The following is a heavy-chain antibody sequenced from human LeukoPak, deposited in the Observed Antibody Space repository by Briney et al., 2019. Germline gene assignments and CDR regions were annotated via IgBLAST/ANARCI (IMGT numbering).Heavy chain of an antibody. J-gene: IGHJ4*02. CDR2: INHSGCT. CDR3: ARPALYGDYNY. D-gene: IGHD4-17*01. CDR1: GGSFSGYD. V-gene: IGHV4-34*01. Sequence: PSATLSLTCAVYGGSFSGYDWSWIRQPPGAGVEGIVEINHSGCTNYNPSLKSRVTISVDTSKNPFSLQLSPVTAADTAVYYCARPALYGDYNYWGQGTLVTVSS.